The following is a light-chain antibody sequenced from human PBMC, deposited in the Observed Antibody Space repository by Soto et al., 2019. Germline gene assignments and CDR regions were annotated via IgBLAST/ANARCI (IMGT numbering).Light chain of an antibody. J-gene: IGLJ1*01. CDR3: SSYSSSSSYV. CDR2: EVS. Sequence: QSVLTQPASVSGPPGQSITISCTGTSSDVGGYNYVSWYQQHPGKAPKLMIYEVSNRPSGVSNRFSGSKSGNTASLTISGLQAEDDADYYCSSYSSSSSYVFATGTKVTVL. V-gene: IGLV2-14*01. CDR1: SSDVGGYNY.